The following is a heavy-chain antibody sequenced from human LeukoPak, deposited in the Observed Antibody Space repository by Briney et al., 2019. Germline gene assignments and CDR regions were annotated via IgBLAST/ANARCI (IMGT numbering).Heavy chain of an antibody. Sequence: DPSQTLSLTCTVSGGSISSGDYYWSWIRQPPGKGLEWIGYIYYSGSTYYNPSLKSRVTISVDTSKNQFSLKLSSVTAADTAVYYCAREYCGGDCLFNWFDPWGQGTLVTVSS. CDR3: AREYCGGDCLFNWFDP. D-gene: IGHD2-21*02. V-gene: IGHV4-30-4*01. CDR1: GGSISSGDYY. J-gene: IGHJ5*02. CDR2: IYYSGST.